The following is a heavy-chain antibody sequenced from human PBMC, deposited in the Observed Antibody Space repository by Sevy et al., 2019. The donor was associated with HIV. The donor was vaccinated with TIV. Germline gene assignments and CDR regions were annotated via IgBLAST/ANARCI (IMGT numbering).Heavy chain of an antibody. V-gene: IGHV4-59*01. J-gene: IGHJ5*02. D-gene: IGHD1-26*01. CDR1: GGSISSYY. CDR2: IYYSGST. Sequence: SETLSLTCTVSGGSISSYYWSWIRQPPGKGLEWIGYIYYSGSTNYNPSLKSRVTISVDTSKNQFSLKLSTVPDAETAEYYCAGDCGRELGGSWLDPWGQGTLVTVSS. CDR3: AGDCGRELGGSWLDP.